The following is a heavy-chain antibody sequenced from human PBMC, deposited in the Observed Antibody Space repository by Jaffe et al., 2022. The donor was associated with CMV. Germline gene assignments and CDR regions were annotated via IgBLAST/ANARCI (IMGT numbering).Heavy chain of an antibody. J-gene: IGHJ3*02. CDR3: TRDDDSSGYLSGDAFDI. CDR1: GFTFGDYA. CDR2: IRSKAYGGTT. V-gene: IGHV3-49*04. D-gene: IGHD3-22*01. Sequence: EVQLVESGGGLVQPGRSLRLSCTASGFTFGDYAMSWVRQAPGKGLEWVGFIRSKAYGGTTEYAASVKGRFTISRDDSKSIAYLQMNSLKTEDTAVYYCTRDDDSSGYLSGDAFDIWGQGTMVTVSS.